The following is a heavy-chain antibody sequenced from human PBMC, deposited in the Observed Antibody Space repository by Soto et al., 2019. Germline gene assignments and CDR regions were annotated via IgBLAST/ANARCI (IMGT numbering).Heavy chain of an antibody. Sequence: PGESLKISWKGSGYSFTTYWIGWVRQMPGKGLEWMGIIYPGDSDTRYSPSFQGQVTISADKSISTAYLQWSSLKASDTAMYYCARRDRDCSSTSCYPHAMDVWGQGTTVTVSS. D-gene: IGHD2-2*01. J-gene: IGHJ6*02. V-gene: IGHV5-51*01. CDR2: IYPGDSDT. CDR3: ARRDRDCSSTSCYPHAMDV. CDR1: GYSFTTYW.